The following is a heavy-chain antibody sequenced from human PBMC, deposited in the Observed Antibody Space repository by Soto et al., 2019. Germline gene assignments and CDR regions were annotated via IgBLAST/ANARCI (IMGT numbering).Heavy chain of an antibody. CDR1: GGSISSYY. D-gene: IGHD1-1*01. CDR3: ARQTGAVDY. CDR2: IYYSGST. V-gene: IGHV4-59*01. J-gene: IGHJ4*02. Sequence: NPSATLSLTCTVSGGSISSYYWSWIRQPPGKGLEWIGYIYYSGSTNYNPSLKSRVTISVDTSKNQFSLKLSSVTAADTAVYYCARQTGAVDYWGQGTLVTVSS.